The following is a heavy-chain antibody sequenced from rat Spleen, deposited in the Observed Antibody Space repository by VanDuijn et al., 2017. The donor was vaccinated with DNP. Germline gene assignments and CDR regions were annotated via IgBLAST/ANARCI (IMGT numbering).Heavy chain of an antibody. V-gene: IGHV5-31*01. CDR3: TTHGSIATISTGAMDV. CDR2: IASSGGNT. Sequence: EVQLVESGGDLVQPGRSLKLSCKVSGFTFNNYWMAWIRQVPGKGLEWIASIASSGGNTFYLDSVTGRFTISRDNAKSTLYLQMDSLRSEDTATYYCTTHGSIATISTGAMDVWGQGTSVTVSS. CDR1: GFTFNNYW. D-gene: IGHD1-2*01. J-gene: IGHJ4*01.